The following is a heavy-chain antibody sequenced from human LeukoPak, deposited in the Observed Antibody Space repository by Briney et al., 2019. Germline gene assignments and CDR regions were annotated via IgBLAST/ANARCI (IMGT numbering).Heavy chain of an antibody. J-gene: IGHJ4*02. CDR1: GFTFSSYG. CDR3: AKVDIVATIDAGRLVDY. V-gene: IGHV3-30*18. Sequence: GGSLRLSCAASGFTFSSYGMQWFRQAPDKGLEWVAAISNDGSNKYYADSVKGRFTISRDNSKNTLYLQMNSLRAENTAVYYCAKVDIVATIDAGRLVDYWGQGTLVTVSS. D-gene: IGHD5-12*01. CDR2: ISNDGSNK.